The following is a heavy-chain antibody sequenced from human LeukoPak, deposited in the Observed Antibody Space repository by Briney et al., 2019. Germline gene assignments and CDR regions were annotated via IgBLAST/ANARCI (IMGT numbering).Heavy chain of an antibody. D-gene: IGHD3-10*01. CDR2: IHYSGTT. CDR3: ARQSVGTASIYYLAY. Sequence: PSETLSLTCAVSGASISGSNGYYWGWIRQPPGKGLEWISSIHYSGTTHYNPFVKSRVSIFIDTSNNQFSLNLNFVTAADTAVYYCARQSVGTASIYYLAYWGQGILVTVSS. J-gene: IGHJ4*02. V-gene: IGHV4-39*01. CDR1: GASISGSNGYY.